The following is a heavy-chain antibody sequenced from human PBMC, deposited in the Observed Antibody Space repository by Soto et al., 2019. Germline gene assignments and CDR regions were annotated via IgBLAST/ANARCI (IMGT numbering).Heavy chain of an antibody. D-gene: IGHD6-19*01. J-gene: IGHJ4*02. Sequence: QVQLVESGGGVVQPGRSLRLSCAASGFIFSSRGMHWVRQAPGKGLEWVAVIWYDGSNKYYADSVKGRFTISRDNSKNTLYLQMNSLRAEDTAVYYCASWWLGYFDYWGQGTLVTVSS. CDR2: IWYDGSNK. CDR1: GFIFSSRG. CDR3: ASWWLGYFDY. V-gene: IGHV3-33*01.